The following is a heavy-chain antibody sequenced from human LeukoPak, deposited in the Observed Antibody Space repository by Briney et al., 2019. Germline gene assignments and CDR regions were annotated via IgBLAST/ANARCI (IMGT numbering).Heavy chain of an antibody. V-gene: IGHV3-23*01. CDR3: ARRAGGYSHPYDY. CDR2: ISGTGGST. Sequence: PGGSLRLSCAASGFTFGTYAMTWVRQAPGKGLEWVSLISGTGGSTYYADSVKGRFTISRDNSKNTLYLQMNSLRAEDTAVYYCARRAGGYSHPYDYWGQGILVTVSS. CDR1: GFTFGTYA. J-gene: IGHJ4*02. D-gene: IGHD4-23*01.